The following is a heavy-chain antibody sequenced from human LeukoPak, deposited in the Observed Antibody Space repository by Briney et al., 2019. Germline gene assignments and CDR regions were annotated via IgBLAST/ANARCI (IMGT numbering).Heavy chain of an antibody. V-gene: IGHV4-61*01. CDR1: GGSVSSGSYY. J-gene: IGHJ4*02. D-gene: IGHD1-26*01. Sequence: PSETLSLTCTVSGGSVSSGSYYWSWIRQPPGKGLEWIGYIYYSGSTNYNPSLKSRVTISVDTSKNQFSLKLSSVTAADTAVYYCARAAYSGSYHSDYWGQGTLVTVSS. CDR2: IYYSGST. CDR3: ARAAYSGSYHSDY.